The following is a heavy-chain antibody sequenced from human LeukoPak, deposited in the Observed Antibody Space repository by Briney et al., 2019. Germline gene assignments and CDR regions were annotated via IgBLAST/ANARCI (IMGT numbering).Heavy chain of an antibody. J-gene: IGHJ4*02. D-gene: IGHD4-23*01. V-gene: IGHV4-59*11. CDR2: MFFTGDT. Sequence: PSETLSLTCTVSGVSISSHYWAWLRQPPGKGLEWIGWMFFTGDTNYNPSLKSRVTISVDHSKNQFSLKLTSVTAADTAVYYCAKDGNDYGANSIDYWGQGTLVTVSS. CDR3: AKDGNDYGANSIDY. CDR1: GVSISSHY.